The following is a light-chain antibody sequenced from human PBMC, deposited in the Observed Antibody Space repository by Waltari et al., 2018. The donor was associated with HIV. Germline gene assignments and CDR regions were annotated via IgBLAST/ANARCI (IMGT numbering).Light chain of an antibody. Sequence: QSALTQPASVSGSPGQSITLSCTGTSSDVGGYKYVSWYQQHPGKAPKLMIYEVNNRPSGISDRFSGSKSANTASLTISGLQADDEADYYCISFTTTNSPHVLFGGGTKLTV. V-gene: IGLV2-14*01. CDR1: SSDVGGYKY. CDR3: ISFTTTNSPHVL. CDR2: EVN. J-gene: IGLJ2*01.